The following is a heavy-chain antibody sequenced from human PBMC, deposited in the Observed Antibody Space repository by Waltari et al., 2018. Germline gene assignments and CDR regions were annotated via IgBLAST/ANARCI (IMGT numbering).Heavy chain of an antibody. V-gene: IGHV2-5*01. D-gene: IGHD1-26*01. CDR1: GISPTTSGVG. CDR2: TLWNDDI. J-gene: IGHJ4*02. CDR3: ALRRGTVGSTLAFND. Sequence: QITLKESGPALVKPTEPLTLPCTFSGISPTTSGVGLGRFRQPPGKALEWQTLTLWNDDIRYSPSLQNRLAITKDTSKNQVVLTMTNMDPMDTATYFCALRRGTVGSTLAFNDWGQGILVTVSS.